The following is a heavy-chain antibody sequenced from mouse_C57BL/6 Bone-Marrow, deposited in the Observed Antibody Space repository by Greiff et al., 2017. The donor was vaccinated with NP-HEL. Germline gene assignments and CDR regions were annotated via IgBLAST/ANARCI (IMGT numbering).Heavy chain of an antibody. Sequence: EVQGVESGAELVRPGASVKLSCTASGFNIKDDYMHWVKQRPEQGLEWIGWIDPENGDTEYASKFQGKATITADTSSNTAYLQLSSLTSEDTAVYYCRGYFDYWGQGTTLTVSS. CDR1: GFNIKDDY. J-gene: IGHJ2*01. CDR2: IDPENGDT. CDR3: RGYFDY. V-gene: IGHV14-4*01.